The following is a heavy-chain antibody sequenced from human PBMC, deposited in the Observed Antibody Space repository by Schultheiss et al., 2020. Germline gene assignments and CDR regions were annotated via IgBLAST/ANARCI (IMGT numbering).Heavy chain of an antibody. J-gene: IGHJ3*02. Sequence: GGSLRLSCAASGFTFSSYGMHWVRQAPGKGLEWVSGISASGGHTYYADSVKGRFTISRDNSKNTLYLQMNSLRAEDTAVYYCARGGPIAVAGTAGDAFDIWGQGTMVTVSS. CDR1: GFTFSSYG. V-gene: IGHV3-NL1*01. CDR3: ARGGPIAVAGTAGDAFDI. CDR2: ISASGGHT. D-gene: IGHD6-19*01.